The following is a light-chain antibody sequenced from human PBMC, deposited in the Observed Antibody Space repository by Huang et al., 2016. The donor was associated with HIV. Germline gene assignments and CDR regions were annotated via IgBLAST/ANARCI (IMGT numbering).Light chain of an antibody. V-gene: IGKV3-15*01. Sequence: IILTQSPATLSVSPGEGATLSCRASQSIGTNLAWYQQGPGQAPRPLVYGASTRATGVPVSFSGSGSGTQFNLTLSSLQSEDFATYYCQHYSNWPPLTFGGGTKVDI. J-gene: IGKJ4*01. CDR3: QHYSNWPPLT. CDR2: GAS. CDR1: QSIGTN.